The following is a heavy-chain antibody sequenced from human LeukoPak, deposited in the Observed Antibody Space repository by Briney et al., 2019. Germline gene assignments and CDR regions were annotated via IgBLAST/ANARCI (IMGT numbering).Heavy chain of an antibody. J-gene: IGHJ5*02. CDR1: GYTLTELS. V-gene: IGHV1-24*01. CDR2: FDPEDGET. Sequence: ASVKVSCKVSGYTLTELSMHWVRQAPGKGLEWMGGFDPEDGETIYAQKFQGRVTMTEDTSTDTAYMELSSLRSEDTAVYYCATGLSKAAAGWFDPWGQGTLVTVSS. CDR3: ATGLSKAAAGWFDP. D-gene: IGHD6-25*01.